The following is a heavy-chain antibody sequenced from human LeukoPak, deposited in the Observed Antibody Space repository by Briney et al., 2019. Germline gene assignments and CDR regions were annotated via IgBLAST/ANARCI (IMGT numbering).Heavy chain of an antibody. V-gene: IGHV1-2*02. Sequence: GASVKVSCKASGYTFSGYYIYWVRQAPGQGLEWMGWINPNSGGTNYAQKFQGRVTMTRDTSISTAYMELSRLRYDGTAVYYCARPLRVTMVRGAAFRASSDFDPWGQGTLVTVSS. D-gene: IGHD3-10*01. CDR2: INPNSGGT. J-gene: IGHJ5*02. CDR1: GYTFSGYY. CDR3: ARPLRVTMVRGAAFRASSDFDP.